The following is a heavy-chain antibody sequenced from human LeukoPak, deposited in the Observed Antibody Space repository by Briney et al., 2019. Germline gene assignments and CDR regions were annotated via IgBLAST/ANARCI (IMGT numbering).Heavy chain of an antibody. CDR2: ISSSGSTI. Sequence: PGGSLRLSCAASGFTFSSYSMNWVRQAPGKGLEWVSYISSSGSTIYYADSVKGRFTISRDNAKNSLYLQMNSLRAEDTAVYYCARDLGSLEAFDIWGQGTMVTVSS. V-gene: IGHV3-48*04. J-gene: IGHJ3*02. D-gene: IGHD3-10*01. CDR1: GFTFSSYS. CDR3: ARDLGSLEAFDI.